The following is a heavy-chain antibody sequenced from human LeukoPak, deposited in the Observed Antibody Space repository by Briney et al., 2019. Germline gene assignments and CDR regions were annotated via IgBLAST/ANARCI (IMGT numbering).Heavy chain of an antibody. V-gene: IGHV1-2*02. CDR2: INLNSGGT. J-gene: IGHJ4*02. CDR3: ASIAAAASFDY. D-gene: IGHD6-25*01. CDR1: GYTFTGYY. Sequence: ASVKVSCKASGYTFTGYYMHWVRQAPGQGLEWMGWINLNSGGTNYAQKFQGRDTMTRDTSISTAYMELSRLRSDDTAVYYCASIAAAASFDYWGQGTLVTVSS.